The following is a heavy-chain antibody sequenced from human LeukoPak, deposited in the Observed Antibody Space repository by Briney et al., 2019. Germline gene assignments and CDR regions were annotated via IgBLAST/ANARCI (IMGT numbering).Heavy chain of an antibody. CDR3: AANRLEWLLGYYYYMDV. J-gene: IGHJ6*03. Sequence: GSSVKVSCKASVGTFSSYAIIWVRQAPGQGLEWMGGIIPIFGTANYAQKFQGRVTITTDESTSTPYMELSSLRSEDTAVYYCAANRLEWLLGYYYYMDVWGKGTTVTVSS. CDR2: IIPIFGTA. D-gene: IGHD3-3*01. V-gene: IGHV1-69*05. CDR1: VGTFSSYA.